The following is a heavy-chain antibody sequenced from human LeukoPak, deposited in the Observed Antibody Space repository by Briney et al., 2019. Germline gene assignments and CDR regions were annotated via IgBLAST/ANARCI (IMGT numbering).Heavy chain of an antibody. Sequence: GGSLRLSCAASGFTFDDYAMHWVRQAPGKGLEWVSLITWDGGNTYYADSVKGRFTISRDNSKNSLYLQMDSLRAEDTALYYCAKDRGGYKYSDYYFDYWGQGTLVTVSS. CDR1: GFTFDDYA. J-gene: IGHJ4*02. V-gene: IGHV3-43D*03. D-gene: IGHD1-26*01. CDR3: AKDRGGYKYSDYYFDY. CDR2: ITWDGGNT.